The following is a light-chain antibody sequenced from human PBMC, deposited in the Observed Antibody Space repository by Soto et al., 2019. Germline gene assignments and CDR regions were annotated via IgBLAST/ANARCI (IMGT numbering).Light chain of an antibody. CDR1: QSISSW. Sequence: DIKMTQSPSTLSASVGDRVTITCRASQSISSWLAWYQQKPGKATKLLIYDASSLESGVPSRFSGRGSGTEFTLTISSLQPDDFATYYCQQYNSYWTFGQGSDV. V-gene: IGKV1-5*01. CDR3: QQYNSYWT. J-gene: IGKJ1*01. CDR2: DAS.